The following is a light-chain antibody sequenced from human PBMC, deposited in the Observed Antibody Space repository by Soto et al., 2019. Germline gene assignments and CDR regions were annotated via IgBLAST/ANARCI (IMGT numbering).Light chain of an antibody. V-gene: IGKV3-11*01. CDR1: QSVSSL. CDR2: DVS. J-gene: IGKJ5*01. Sequence: EIVLTQSPATLSLSPGERATLSCRASQSVSSLLAWYQQKPGQAPRLLIYDVSNRAIGIQARFSGSGSGTDFTLTISRLENEDFAVFYCQQYGTSEIIFGQGTRLEIK. CDR3: QQYGTSEII.